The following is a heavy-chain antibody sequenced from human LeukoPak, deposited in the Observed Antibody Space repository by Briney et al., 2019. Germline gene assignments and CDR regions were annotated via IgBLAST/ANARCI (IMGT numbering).Heavy chain of an antibody. CDR1: GYTFTSYG. J-gene: IGHJ6*03. Sequence: ASVKVSCKDAGYTFTSYGISGVRQAPGQGLEWMGWISAYNGNTNYAQKLQGRVTMTTDTSTSTAYMELRSLRSDDTAVYYCARVVVPAAMPYYYYMDVWGKGTTVTVSS. D-gene: IGHD2-2*01. CDR3: ARVVVPAAMPYYYYMDV. CDR2: ISAYNGNT. V-gene: IGHV1-18*01.